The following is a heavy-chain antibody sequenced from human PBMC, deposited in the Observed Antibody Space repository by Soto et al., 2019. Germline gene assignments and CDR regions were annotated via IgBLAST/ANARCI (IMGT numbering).Heavy chain of an antibody. CDR3: ARSEVVVIRLDY. Sequence: QVQLQESGPGLVKPSQTLSLTCNVSGGSISRGGYLWSWIRQHPGKGLEWIVFISYNGRTSYNPSLKSRVTISADTSKNQISLELNSVTAADTAMYYCARSEVVVIRLDYWGQGTPVTVSS. V-gene: IGHV4-31*03. J-gene: IGHJ4*02. CDR2: ISYNGRT. CDR1: GGSISRGGYL. D-gene: IGHD3-22*01.